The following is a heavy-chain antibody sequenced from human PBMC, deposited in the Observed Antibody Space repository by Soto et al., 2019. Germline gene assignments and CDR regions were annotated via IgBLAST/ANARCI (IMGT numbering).Heavy chain of an antibody. D-gene: IGHD3-3*01. CDR3: AREARFPPTGTGSQYYDFWSGYSDAFDI. V-gene: IGHV1-18*01. Sequence: ASVKVSCKASGYTFTSYGISWVRQAPGQGLEWMGWISAYNGNTNYAQKLQGRVTMTTDTSTSTAYMELRSLRSDDTAGDDCAREARFPPTGTGSQYYDFWSGYSDAFDIWGQGTMVTVSS. CDR1: GYTFTSYG. J-gene: IGHJ3*02. CDR2: ISAYNGNT.